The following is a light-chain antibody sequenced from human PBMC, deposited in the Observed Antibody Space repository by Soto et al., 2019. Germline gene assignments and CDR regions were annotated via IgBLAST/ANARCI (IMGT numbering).Light chain of an antibody. Sequence: NFMLTQPHSVSESPGKTVTISCTRSSGSIASNYVQWYQQRPGSAPTTVIYEDNQRPSGAPDRFSGSIDSSSNSAALTISGLKTEDEADYYYQSYDSRNHVVVGGGTKLTVL. CDR3: QSYDSRNHVV. CDR1: SGSIASNY. J-gene: IGLJ2*01. V-gene: IGLV6-57*04. CDR2: EDN.